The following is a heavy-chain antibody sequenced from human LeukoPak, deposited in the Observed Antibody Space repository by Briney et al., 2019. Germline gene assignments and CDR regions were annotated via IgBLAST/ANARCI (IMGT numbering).Heavy chain of an antibody. J-gene: IGHJ5*02. V-gene: IGHV1-8*01. CDR2: MNPNSGNT. CDR3: ARGLEYYYDSSGFNWFDP. D-gene: IGHD3-22*01. Sequence: ASVKVSCKASGYTFTSYDINWVRQATGQGLEWMGWMNPNSGNTGYAQKFQGRVTMTRNTSISTAYMELSSLRSEDTAVYYCARGLEYYYDSSGFNWFDPWGQATLVTVSS. CDR1: GYTFTSYD.